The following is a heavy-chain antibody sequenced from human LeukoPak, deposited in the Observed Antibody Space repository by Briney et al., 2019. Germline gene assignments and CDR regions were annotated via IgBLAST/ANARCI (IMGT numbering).Heavy chain of an antibody. Sequence: GGSLRLSCAASGFTFSNYAMHWVRQAPGKGLEWVATISDAARNQYYAASVKGRFSISRDNSKNTLFLQMNSLRPEDTAVYYCARSTGDFEHWGQGTLVTVSS. J-gene: IGHJ4*02. V-gene: IGHV3-30*04. CDR2: ISDAARNQ. CDR1: GFTFSNYA. CDR3: ARSTGDFEH. D-gene: IGHD3-9*01.